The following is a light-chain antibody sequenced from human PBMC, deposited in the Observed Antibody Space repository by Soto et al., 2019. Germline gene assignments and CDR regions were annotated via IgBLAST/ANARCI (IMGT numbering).Light chain of an antibody. CDR3: SEYGVSHGV. J-gene: IGLJ2*01. Sequence: QSALTQPPSASGSPGQSVTISCTGTSSDVGGYNYVSWYQQHPAKAPKLMIYKVSKRPSGVPDRFSGSKSCTTAALTVSGIQAEDEDYYYCSEYGVSHGVFGGGTKLTVL. V-gene: IGLV2-8*01. CDR2: KVS. CDR1: SSDVGGYNY.